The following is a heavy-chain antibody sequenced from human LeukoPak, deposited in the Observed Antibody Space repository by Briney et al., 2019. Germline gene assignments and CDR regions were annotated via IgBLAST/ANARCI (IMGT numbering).Heavy chain of an antibody. J-gene: IGHJ3*02. V-gene: IGHV4-59*01. Sequence: SETLSLTCIVSGGSISSYYWSWIRQPPGKGLEWIGYIYYSGSTNYNPSLKSRVTISVDTSKNQFSLKLSSVTAADTAVYYCATRHSIGYYASPAPFDIWGQGTMVTVSS. CDR1: GGSISSYY. D-gene: IGHD3-22*01. CDR2: IYYSGST. CDR3: ATRHSIGYYASPAPFDI.